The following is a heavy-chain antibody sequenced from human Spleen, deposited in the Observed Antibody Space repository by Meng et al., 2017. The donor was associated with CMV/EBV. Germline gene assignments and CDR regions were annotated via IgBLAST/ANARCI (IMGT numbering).Heavy chain of an antibody. Sequence: LKISCAASGFTFSNYGMHWVRQAPGKGLEWVAVISNDGSEKNYADSVKGRFTISRDTSKNTLYLQMNSLRPEDTAVYYCARRDIKWNPYYYYYYYGLDVWGQGTTVTVSS. CDR1: GFTFSNYG. CDR3: ARRDIKWNPYYYYYYYGLDV. V-gene: IGHV3-30*03. CDR2: ISNDGSEK. D-gene: IGHD1-20*01. J-gene: IGHJ6*02.